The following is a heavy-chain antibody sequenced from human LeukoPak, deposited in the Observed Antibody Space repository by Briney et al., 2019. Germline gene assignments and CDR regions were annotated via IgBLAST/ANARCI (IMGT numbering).Heavy chain of an antibody. CDR1: GYTFTNYG. J-gene: IGHJ4*02. CDR3: ARDYGEGRVATIPLAY. D-gene: IGHD5-12*01. CDR2: ISGYNGKT. Sequence: ASVQVSCQASGYTFTNYGITWVRPAPGQGLEWMAWISGYNGKTNYAQNLQGRVTMTTDTSTSTAYMDLRSLRSDDTAVYYCARDYGEGRVATIPLAYWGQGTLVTVSS. V-gene: IGHV1-18*04.